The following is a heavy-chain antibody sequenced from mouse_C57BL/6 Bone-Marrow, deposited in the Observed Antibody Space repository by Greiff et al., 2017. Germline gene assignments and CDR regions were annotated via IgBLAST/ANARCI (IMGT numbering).Heavy chain of an antibody. J-gene: IGHJ4*01. CDR1: GFTFSSYA. V-gene: IGHV5-4*03. D-gene: IGHD2-2*01. Sequence: EVKVVESGGGLVKPGGSLKLSCAASGFTFSSYAMSWVRQTPEKGLEWVATISDGGSYTYYPDNVKGRFTISRDNAKNNLYLQMSHLKSEDTAMYYCARVAYGFYAMDYWGQGTSVTVSS. CDR3: ARVAYGFYAMDY. CDR2: ISDGGSYT.